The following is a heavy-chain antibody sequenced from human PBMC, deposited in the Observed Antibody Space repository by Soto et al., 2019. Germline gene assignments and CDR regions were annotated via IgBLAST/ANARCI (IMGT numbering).Heavy chain of an antibody. CDR1: GGSFSVYS. CDR2: INHSGST. J-gene: IGHJ5*02. CDR3: ARSVDP. Sequence: SETLSLTCAVYGGSFSVYSWSWIRQPPGKGLEWIGEINHSGSTNYKPSLKSRVTISVDRSKNQFSLKLSSVTAADTAVYYCARSVDPWGQGTLVTVSS. V-gene: IGHV4-34*01.